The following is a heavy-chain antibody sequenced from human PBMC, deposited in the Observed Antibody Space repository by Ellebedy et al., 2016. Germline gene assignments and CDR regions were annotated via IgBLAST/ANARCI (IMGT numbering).Heavy chain of an antibody. D-gene: IGHD5-24*01. CDR1: GFTFSNFV. CDR3: ARWRWLQSEFDH. J-gene: IGHJ4*02. CDR2: HYAIDGKT. Sequence: GGSLRLSXAASGFTFSNFVMSWVRQSPGKGLERVSTHYAIDGKTYYADSVKGRFTISRDTSKNTLHLQMNSLRAEDTAVYYCARWRWLQSEFDHWGQGTLVTVSP. V-gene: IGHV3-23*01.